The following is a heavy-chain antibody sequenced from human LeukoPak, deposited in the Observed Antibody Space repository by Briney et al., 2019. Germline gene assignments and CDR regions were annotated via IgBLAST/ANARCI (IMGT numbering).Heavy chain of an antibody. V-gene: IGHV4-4*02. CDR1: GGSISSSNW. J-gene: IGHJ5*02. D-gene: IGHD6-13*01. CDR2: IYHSGST. Sequence: SGTLSLTCAVSGGSISSSNWWSWVRQPPGKGLEWIGEIYHSGSTNYNPSLKSRVTISVDKSKNQFSLKLSSVTAADTAVYYCARIRPYSSSWSWGGTNWFDPWGQGTLVTVSS. CDR3: ARIRPYSSSWSWGGTNWFDP.